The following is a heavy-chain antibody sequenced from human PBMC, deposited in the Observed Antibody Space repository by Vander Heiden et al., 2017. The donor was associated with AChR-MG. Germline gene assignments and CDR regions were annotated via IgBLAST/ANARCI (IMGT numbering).Heavy chain of an antibody. J-gene: IGHJ4*02. Sequence: EVQLLESGGGLVQPGGSLRLSCAASGFTFSSYAMSWVRQAPGKGLEWVSASSGSGGRTYYADSVKGRFTISRDNSKNTLYMQMNRLRAEDTAVYYCAMAGGRGVIINNFDYWGQGTLVTVSS. CDR3: AMAGGRGVIINNFDY. CDR2: SSGSGGRT. D-gene: IGHD3-10*01. V-gene: IGHV3-23*01. CDR1: GFTFSSYA.